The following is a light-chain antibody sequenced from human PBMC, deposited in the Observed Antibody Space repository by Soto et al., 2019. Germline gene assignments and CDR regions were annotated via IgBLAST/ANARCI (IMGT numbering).Light chain of an antibody. V-gene: IGLV2-14*01. J-gene: IGLJ1*01. CDR1: SSDVGGYNY. CDR2: EVS. Sequence: QSALTQPASVSGSPGQSITISCTGTSSDVGGYNYVSWYQQHPGKAPKLMIYEVSNRPSGVSNRFSGSKSGNTASLTISGLQAEDEADYYCSSYTSSSAFTVFGTGTKLTVL. CDR3: SSYTSSSAFTV.